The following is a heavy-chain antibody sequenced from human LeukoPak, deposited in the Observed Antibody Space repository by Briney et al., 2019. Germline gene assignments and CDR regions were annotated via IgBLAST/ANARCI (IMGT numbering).Heavy chain of an antibody. V-gene: IGHV3-23*01. CDR3: ARVPTGTTAVYYFDY. CDR1: GFTFSSYA. J-gene: IGHJ4*02. Sequence: GGSLRLSCAASGFTFSSYALSWVRQAPGKGLEWVSGISGSGGSTYYADSVKGRFTISRDNAKNSLYLQMNSLRAEDTAVYYCARVPTGTTAVYYFDYWGQGTLVTVSS. CDR2: ISGSGGST. D-gene: IGHD1-7*01.